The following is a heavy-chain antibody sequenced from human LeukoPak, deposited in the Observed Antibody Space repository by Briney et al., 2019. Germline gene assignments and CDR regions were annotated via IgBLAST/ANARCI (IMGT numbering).Heavy chain of an antibody. CDR1: RFTLSNYW. D-gene: IGHD5-18*01. J-gene: IGHJ4*02. Sequence: PGGSLRLSCAASRFTLSNYWMSWVRQAPGKGLEWVGHTRNKANSYTTDYAASVKGRFTVSRDDSMNSLYLQMNSLKTEDTAVYYCARVGLAPGYSFDYWGQGTLVTVSS. CDR2: TRNKANSYTT. CDR3: ARVGLAPGYSFDY. V-gene: IGHV3-72*01.